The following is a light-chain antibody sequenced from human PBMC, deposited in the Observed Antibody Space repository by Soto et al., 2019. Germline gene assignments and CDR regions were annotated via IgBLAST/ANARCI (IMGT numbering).Light chain of an antibody. J-gene: IGKJ4*01. V-gene: IGKV3-15*01. Sequence: EIVMTQSPATLSVSPGERATLSCRASQSVSSNLAWYQQKPGQAPRLLIYGASTRATGIPARFSGSGSGTEFTLTISSLQSEDFAGYYCQKYNNWPPLTFGGGTKVEIK. CDR1: QSVSSN. CDR3: QKYNNWPPLT. CDR2: GAS.